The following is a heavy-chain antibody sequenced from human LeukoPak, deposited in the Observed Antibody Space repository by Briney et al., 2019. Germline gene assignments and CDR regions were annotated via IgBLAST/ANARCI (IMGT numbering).Heavy chain of an antibody. CDR3: ARKSIAVAGAPFDY. CDR1: GFTFSSYE. CDR2: ISSGSTI. J-gene: IGHJ4*02. Sequence: GSLILSCAASGFTFSSYEMNWVRQAPGKGLEWVSYISSGSTIYDADSVKGRFTISRDNAKNSLYLQMNSLRAEDTAVYYCARKSIAVAGAPFDYWGQGTLVTVSS. D-gene: IGHD6-19*01. V-gene: IGHV3-48*03.